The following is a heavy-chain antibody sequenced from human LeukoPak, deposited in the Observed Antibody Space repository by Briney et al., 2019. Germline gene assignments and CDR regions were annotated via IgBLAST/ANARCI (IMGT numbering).Heavy chain of an antibody. CDR1: GYSISSGYY. D-gene: IGHD2-8*01. V-gene: IGHV4-38-2*01. J-gene: IGHJ3*02. CDR2: IYHSGST. Sequence: PSETLSLTCAVSGYSISSGYYWGWIRQPPGKGLEWIGSIYHSGSTYYNPSLKSRVTISVDTSKNQFSLKLSSVTAADTAVYYCARAALRYCTNGVCYRSAFDIWGQGTMVTVSS. CDR3: ARAALRYCTNGVCYRSAFDI.